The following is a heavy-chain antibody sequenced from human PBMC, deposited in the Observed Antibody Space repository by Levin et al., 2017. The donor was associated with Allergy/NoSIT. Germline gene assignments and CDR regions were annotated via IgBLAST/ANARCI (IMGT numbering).Heavy chain of an antibody. Sequence: LRLSCTVSGGSIASDDYSLTWIRQPPGKGLEWIGYIYHSGSTYYNPSLKSRVTISADRSKNQFSLKLYSVTAADTAVYYCARGGHCSSSPCSPGWFFDLWGRGTPVTVSS. D-gene: IGHD2-15*01. CDR1: GGSIASDDYS. V-gene: IGHV4-30-2*01. CDR3: ARGGHCSSSPCSPGWFFDL. J-gene: IGHJ2*01. CDR2: IYHSGST.